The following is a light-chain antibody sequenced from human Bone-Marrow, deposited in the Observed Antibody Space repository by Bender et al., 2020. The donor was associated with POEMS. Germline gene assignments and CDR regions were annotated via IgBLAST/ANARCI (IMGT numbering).Light chain of an antibody. CDR3: AVWDDSLNGWV. J-gene: IGLJ3*02. CDR1: SSNIGAHA. V-gene: IGLV1-44*01. CDR2: SSH. Sequence: QSVLTQPPSASGTPGPRVTISCSGGSSNIGAHAVNWYQHLPGTAPKLLIHSSHRRPSEVPDRFSGSRSGTSASLAISGLQSEDEADYYCAVWDDSLNGWVFGGGTKLTVL.